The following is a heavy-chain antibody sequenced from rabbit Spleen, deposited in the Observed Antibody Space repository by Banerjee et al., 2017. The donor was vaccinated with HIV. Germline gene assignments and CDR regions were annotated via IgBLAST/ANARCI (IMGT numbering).Heavy chain of an antibody. CDR3: ARDTSSSFSSYGMDL. Sequence: QSLEESGGGLVKPGASLTLTCKASGFSFSSGYDMCWVRQAPGTGLEWIGCISTTGGGNTYYASWAQGRFTISRTSSTTVTLQMTSLTAADTATYFCARDTSSSFSSYGMDLWGPGTLFTVS. CDR2: ISTTGGGNT. J-gene: IGHJ6*01. D-gene: IGHD1-1*01. CDR1: GFSFSSGYD. V-gene: IGHV1S40*01.